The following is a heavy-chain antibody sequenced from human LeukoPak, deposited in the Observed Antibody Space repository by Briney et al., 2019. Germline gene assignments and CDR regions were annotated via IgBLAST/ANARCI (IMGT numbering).Heavy chain of an antibody. D-gene: IGHD4-17*01. J-gene: IGHJ4*02. CDR1: GIIFSSSG. CDR2: IWSDGSNE. Sequence: GGSLRLSCAASGIIFSSSGMHWVRQAPGKGLEWVAMIWSDGSNEYYADSVKGRFTISRDNSKNTLYLQMNSLRAEDTAVYYCARGKGLRSLDSWGQGTLVTVSS. V-gene: IGHV3-33*01. CDR3: ARGKGLRSLDS.